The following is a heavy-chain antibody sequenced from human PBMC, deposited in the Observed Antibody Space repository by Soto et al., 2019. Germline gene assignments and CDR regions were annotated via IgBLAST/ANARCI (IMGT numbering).Heavy chain of an antibody. CDR3: ARAMGDSSGYYGGEVDY. V-gene: IGHV4-30-4*01. D-gene: IGHD3-22*01. J-gene: IGHJ4*02. CDR2: IYYSGST. Sequence: SETLSLTCTVSGGSISSGDYYWSWIRQPPGKGLEWIGYIYYSGSTYYNPSLKSRVTISVDTSKNQFSLKLSSVTAADTAVYYCARAMGDSSGYYGGEVDYWGQGTLVTVSS. CDR1: GGSISSGDYY.